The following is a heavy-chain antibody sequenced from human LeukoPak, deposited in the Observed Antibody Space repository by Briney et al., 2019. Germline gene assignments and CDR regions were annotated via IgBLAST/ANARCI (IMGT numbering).Heavy chain of an antibody. CDR1: GFTLTNHW. CDR2: IKEDGSEK. D-gene: IGHD3-3*02. Sequence: GRSLRLSCAASGFTLTNHWMSWVRQAPGKGLEWVANIKEDGSEKYYVDSVKGRFTVSRDNVKNSLFLQMNSLRVDDTAVYYCAKSGSSVFWSWGQGTLVTVSS. V-gene: IGHV3-7*03. J-gene: IGHJ5*02. CDR3: AKSGSSVFWS.